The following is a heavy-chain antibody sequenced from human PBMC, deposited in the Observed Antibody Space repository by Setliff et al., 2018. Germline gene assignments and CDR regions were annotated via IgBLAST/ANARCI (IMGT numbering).Heavy chain of an antibody. J-gene: IGHJ5*02. D-gene: IGHD2-2*01. CDR1: GGSISSGGYY. Sequence: PSETLSLTCTVSGGSISSGGYYWSWIRQHPGKGLEWIGYIYYSGSTSYYNPSLKSRVTISVDTSKKQFSLKLSSVTAADTSVYYCASRSCSSTNCWNWFDPWGQGTLVTVSS. CDR2: IYYSGSTS. V-gene: IGHV4-31*02. CDR3: ASRSCSSTNCWNWFDP.